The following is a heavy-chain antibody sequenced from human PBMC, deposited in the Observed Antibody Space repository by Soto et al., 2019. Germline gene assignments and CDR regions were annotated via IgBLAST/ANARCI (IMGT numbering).Heavy chain of an antibody. J-gene: IGHJ6*02. Sequence: ASVKVSCKASGCTFSRYAISWVRQAPGQGLEWMGGIIPIFGTANYAQQFQGRVTITPDKSTSTAYMELSSLRSEDTAVYYCARDGFWDPVFEQHSLEHYYYGMDVWGQGTTVTVSS. D-gene: IGHD3-3*01. V-gene: IGHV1-69*06. CDR1: GCTFSRYA. CDR3: ARDGFWDPVFEQHSLEHYYYGMDV. CDR2: IIPIFGTA.